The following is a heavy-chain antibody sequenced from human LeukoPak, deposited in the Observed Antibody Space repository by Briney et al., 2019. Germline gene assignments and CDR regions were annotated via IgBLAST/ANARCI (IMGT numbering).Heavy chain of an antibody. CDR3: ARDNDARPMIVSPYFDY. Sequence: SETLSLTCTVSGGSISSSSYYWGWIRQPPGKGLEWIGSIYYSGSTYYNPSLKSRVTISVDTSKNQFSLKLSSVTAADTAVYYYARDNDARPMIVSPYFDYWGQGTPVTVSS. D-gene: IGHD3-22*01. V-gene: IGHV4-39*07. CDR2: IYYSGST. CDR1: GGSISSSSYY. J-gene: IGHJ4*02.